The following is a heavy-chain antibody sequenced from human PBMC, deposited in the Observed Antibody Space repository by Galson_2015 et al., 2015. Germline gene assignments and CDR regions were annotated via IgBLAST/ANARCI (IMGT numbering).Heavy chain of an antibody. Sequence: SLRLSCAASGFTFSSYSMNWVRQAPGKGLEWVSSISSSSSYIYYADSVKGRFTISRDNAKNSLYLQMNSLRAEDTAVYYCARDSPLTAARLAYWGQGTLVTVSS. J-gene: IGHJ4*02. CDR3: ARDSPLTAARLAY. CDR1: GFTFSSYS. CDR2: ISSSSSYI. V-gene: IGHV3-21*01. D-gene: IGHD6-13*01.